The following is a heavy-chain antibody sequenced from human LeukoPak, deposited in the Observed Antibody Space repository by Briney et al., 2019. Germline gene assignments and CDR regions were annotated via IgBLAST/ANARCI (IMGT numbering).Heavy chain of an antibody. D-gene: IGHD2-15*01. CDR1: GFTFSNYW. Sequence: GGSLRLSCAASGFTFSNYWMSWVRQAPGKGLEWVANIKQDGSEKYYVDSVKGRFTISRDNAKNSLYLQMSSLRAEDTALYYCAREDQPRGTFDYWGQGILVTVSS. V-gene: IGHV3-7*05. J-gene: IGHJ4*02. CDR3: AREDQPRGTFDY. CDR2: IKQDGSEK.